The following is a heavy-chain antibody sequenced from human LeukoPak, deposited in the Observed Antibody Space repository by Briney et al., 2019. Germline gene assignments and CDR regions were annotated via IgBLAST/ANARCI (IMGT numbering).Heavy chain of an antibody. D-gene: IGHD3-22*01. Sequence: SETLSLTCTVSGGSISSGGFYWSWIRQYPGKGLEWIGYIYYSGSTYYNPSLKSRFTISLDTSQNQFSLKVSSVTAADTAVYYCARPPAIYYDSSGPDAFDIWGQGTMVTVSS. V-gene: IGHV4-31*03. CDR2: IYYSGST. J-gene: IGHJ3*02. CDR1: GGSISSGGFY. CDR3: ARPPAIYYDSSGPDAFDI.